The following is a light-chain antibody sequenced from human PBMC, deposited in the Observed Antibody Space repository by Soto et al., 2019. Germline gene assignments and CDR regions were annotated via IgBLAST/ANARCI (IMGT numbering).Light chain of an antibody. V-gene: IGKV1-5*03. CDR1: QSINSR. CDR3: QQYNSYSGT. CDR2: KAS. J-gene: IGKJ1*01. Sequence: DIQMTQSPSTLSASVGDRVTITCRASQSINSRLAWYQQKPGKAPKVLIYKASSLHSGVPSRFSGSGSGTEFTLTISSLQPDDFATYYCQQYNSYSGTFGQGTKVDIK.